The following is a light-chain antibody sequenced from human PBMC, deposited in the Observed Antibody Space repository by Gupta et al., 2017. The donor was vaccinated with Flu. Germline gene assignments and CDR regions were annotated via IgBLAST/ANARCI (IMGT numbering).Light chain of an antibody. J-gene: IGKJ1*01. CDR2: YAS. Sequence: EIVLTQSPDFQSVTTKEKVTITCRASQSIGTSLHWYQQKPDQSPKLLIKYASQSFSGVPSRFSGSGSGTDFTLTINGLEAEDTATYYCHQSSTLPWTFGQGTKVEIK. CDR1: QSIGTS. V-gene: IGKV6-21*01. CDR3: HQSSTLPWT.